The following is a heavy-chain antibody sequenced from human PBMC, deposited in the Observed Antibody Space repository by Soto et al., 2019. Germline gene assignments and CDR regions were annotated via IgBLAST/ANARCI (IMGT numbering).Heavy chain of an antibody. CDR1: GYTFTSNG. CDR2: INTYNGNT. Sequence: ASVKVSCKASGYTFTSNGIKWVRQAPGQGLEWMGWINTYNGNTNYVQDLQGRVTMTTDTSTSTAYMELRSLRSDDTAVYYCARGQLRAGSYFDYWGQGALVTVSS. J-gene: IGHJ4*02. V-gene: IGHV1-18*01. CDR3: ARGQLRAGSYFDY. D-gene: IGHD3-10*01.